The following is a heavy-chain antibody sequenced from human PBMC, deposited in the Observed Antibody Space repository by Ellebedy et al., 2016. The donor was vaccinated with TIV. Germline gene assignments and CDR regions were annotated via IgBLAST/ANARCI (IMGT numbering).Heavy chain of an antibody. Sequence: ASVKVSCKASGYTFSYYGISWVRQTPRQGLEWMGWMNPNSGYTAYAQKFQGRVTMTRNTSISTAYMELSSLRSEDTAVYYCARVGTTSRHHYYYYGMDVWGQGTTVTVSS. J-gene: IGHJ6*02. V-gene: IGHV1-8*01. D-gene: IGHD4-11*01. CDR1: GYTFSYYG. CDR3: ARVGTTSRHHYYYYGMDV. CDR2: MNPNSGYT.